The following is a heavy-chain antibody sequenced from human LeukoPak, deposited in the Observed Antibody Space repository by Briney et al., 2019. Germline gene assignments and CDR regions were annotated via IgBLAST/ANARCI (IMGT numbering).Heavy chain of an antibody. CDR1: EFTFSDHY. D-gene: IGHD3-9*01. Sequence: QPGGSLRLSCAATEFTFSDHYMDWARQAPGKGLEWIGRTRNKANSYTTEYAASVKGRFTISRDDSKNSLYLQMNSLKTEDTAVYYCARWDSAVTGYYWGQGTLVTVSS. CDR3: ARWDSAVTGYY. J-gene: IGHJ4*02. V-gene: IGHV3-72*01. CDR2: TRNKANSYTT.